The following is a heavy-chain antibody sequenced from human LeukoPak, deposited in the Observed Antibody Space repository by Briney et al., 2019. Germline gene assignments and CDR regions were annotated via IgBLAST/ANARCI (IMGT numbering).Heavy chain of an antibody. CDR3: ARDVRPDY. CDR1: GFSFSIYL. J-gene: IGHJ4*02. D-gene: IGHD6-6*01. Sequence: GGSLRLSCAVSGFSFSIYLMHWVRQAPGKGLEWVSSISSSSTTVSYADSVKGRFTISRDNAKNSLYLQMNALRAEDTAVYYCARDVRPDYWGQGNLVTVST. CDR2: ISSSSTTV. V-gene: IGHV3-48*01.